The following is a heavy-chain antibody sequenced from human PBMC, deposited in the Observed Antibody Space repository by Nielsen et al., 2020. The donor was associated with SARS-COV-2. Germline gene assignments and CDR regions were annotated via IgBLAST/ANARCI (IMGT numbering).Heavy chain of an antibody. CDR2: ISGSGGST. CDR3: AKPTWSSSHFDY. J-gene: IGHJ4*02. CDR1: GFTFSSYA. D-gene: IGHD6-13*01. V-gene: IGHV3-23*01. Sequence: GESLKISCAASGFTFSSYAMSWVRQAPGKGLEWVSAISGSGGSTYYADSVKGRFTIPRDNSKNTLYLQMNSLRAEDKAVYYCAKPTWSSSHFDYWGQGTLVTVSS.